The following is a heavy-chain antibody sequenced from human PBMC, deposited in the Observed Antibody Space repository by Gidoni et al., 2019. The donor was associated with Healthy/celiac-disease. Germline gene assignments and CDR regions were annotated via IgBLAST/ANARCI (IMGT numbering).Heavy chain of an antibody. J-gene: IGHJ4*02. CDR3: ARLNNIFGVVIMGRHFDY. CDR1: GYSFTSYW. CDR2: IYPGDSDT. Sequence: GSGYSFTSYWIGWVRQMPGKGLEWMGIIYPGDSDTRYSPSFQGQVTISADKSISTAYLQWSSLKASDTAMYYCARLNNIFGVVIMGRHFDYWGQGTLVTVSS. V-gene: IGHV5-51*01. D-gene: IGHD3-3*01.